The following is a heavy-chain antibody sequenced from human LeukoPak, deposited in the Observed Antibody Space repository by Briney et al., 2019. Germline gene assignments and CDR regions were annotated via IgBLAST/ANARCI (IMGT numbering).Heavy chain of an antibody. Sequence: SETLSLTCTVSGGSIGSYYWTWIRQPPGKGLEWIGFLYYSGSTNYNPSLKSRVTISVDTSKNQFSLKLSSVTAADTAVYYCARAGYAISQGYFDYWGQGTLVTVSS. CDR2: LYYSGST. V-gene: IGHV4-59*01. J-gene: IGHJ4*02. D-gene: IGHD2-2*01. CDR3: ARAGYAISQGYFDY. CDR1: GGSIGSYY.